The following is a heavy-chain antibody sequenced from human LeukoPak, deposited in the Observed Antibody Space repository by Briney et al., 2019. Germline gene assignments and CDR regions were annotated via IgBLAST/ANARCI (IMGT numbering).Heavy chain of an antibody. Sequence: PSETLSLTCAVSGGSISSSNWWSWVRQPPGKGLEWIGEIYHSGSTNYNPSLKSRVTISVDKSKNQFSLKLSSVTAADTAVYYCWTVVAAKYYFDYWGQGTLVTVSS. CDR2: IYHSGST. V-gene: IGHV4-4*02. CDR3: WTVVAAKYYFDY. J-gene: IGHJ4*02. D-gene: IGHD2-15*01. CDR1: GGSISSSNW.